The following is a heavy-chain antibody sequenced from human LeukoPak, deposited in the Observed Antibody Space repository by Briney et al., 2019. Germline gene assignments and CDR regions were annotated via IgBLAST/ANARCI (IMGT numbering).Heavy chain of an antibody. J-gene: IGHJ5*02. CDR3: ARDRSVRSSIVVAGGFDP. Sequence: GGSLRLSCAASGFTFSSHTMNWVRQAPGKGLEWVSYISSTSSTIYYAASVKGRFIISRDNAKNSLYLQMNSLRAEDTAVYYCARDRSVRSSIVVAGGFDPWGQGTLVTVSS. D-gene: IGHD6-13*01. CDR1: GFTFSSHT. CDR2: ISSTSSTI. V-gene: IGHV3-48*01.